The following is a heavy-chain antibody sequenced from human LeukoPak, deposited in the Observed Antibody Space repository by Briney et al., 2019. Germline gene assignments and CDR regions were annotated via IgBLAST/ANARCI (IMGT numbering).Heavy chain of an antibody. CDR3: ARGRPHYYDSSGYSY. D-gene: IGHD3-22*01. V-gene: IGHV4-34*01. J-gene: IGHJ4*02. CDR2: ISHSGST. CDR1: GGSFSGYY. Sequence: SETLSLTCAVYGGSFSGYYWSWIRQPPGKGLEWIGEISHSGSTNYNPSLKSRVTISVDTSKNQFSLKLSSVTAADTAVYYCARGRPHYYDSSGYSYWGQGTLVAVSS.